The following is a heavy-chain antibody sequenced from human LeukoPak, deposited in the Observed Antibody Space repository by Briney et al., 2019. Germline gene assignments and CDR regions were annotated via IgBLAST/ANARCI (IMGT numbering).Heavy chain of an antibody. J-gene: IGHJ4*02. V-gene: IGHV3-23*01. Sequence: GRSLRLSCEASGFTFSSYGMSWVRQAPGKGLEWVSAISGTGGSTYHADSVKGRFTISRDNSKNTLYLQMNSLRAEDTAVYFCARRGSGSYSHFDYWGQGNLVSVSS. CDR1: GFTFSSYG. D-gene: IGHD3-10*01. CDR2: ISGTGGST. CDR3: ARRGSGSYSHFDY.